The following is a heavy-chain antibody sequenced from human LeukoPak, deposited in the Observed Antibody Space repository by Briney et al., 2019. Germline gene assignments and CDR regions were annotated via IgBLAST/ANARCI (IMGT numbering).Heavy chain of an antibody. J-gene: IGHJ3*02. CDR1: GYTFTSYG. V-gene: IGHV1-18*01. Sequence: ASVEVSCKASGYTFTSYGTSWVRQAPGQGLEWMGWISAYNGNTNYAQKLQGRVTMTTDTSTSTAYMELRSLRSDDTAVYYCARDRRICSSTSCYTAAFDIWGQGTMVTVSS. CDR2: ISAYNGNT. D-gene: IGHD2-2*02. CDR3: ARDRRICSSTSCYTAAFDI.